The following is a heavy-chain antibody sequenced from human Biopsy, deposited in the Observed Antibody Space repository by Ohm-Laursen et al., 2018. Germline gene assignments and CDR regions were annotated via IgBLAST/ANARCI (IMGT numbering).Heavy chain of an antibody. J-gene: IGHJ3*01. D-gene: IGHD3-16*01. CDR1: GYAVNDYF. CDR3: ARDIMNRIAGLVARSDVFDV. V-gene: IGHV1-2*02. Sequence: SVKVSCNGSGYAVNDYFLHWLRQAPGQGPEWMGGISPNSGGTNYAQKFQGRVTMTTDTSTSTVYLELRRLISDDTAVYYCARDIMNRIAGLVARSDVFDVWGQGTLVTVSS. CDR2: ISPNSGGT.